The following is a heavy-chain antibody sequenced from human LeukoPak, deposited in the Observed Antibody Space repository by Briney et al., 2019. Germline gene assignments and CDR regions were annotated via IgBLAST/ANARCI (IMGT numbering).Heavy chain of an antibody. CDR1: GGSFSGYY. Sequence: SETLSLTCAVYGGSFSGYYWSWIRQPPGKGLEWIGEINHSGSTNYNPSLKSRVTISVDTSKNQFSLKLSSVTAADTAVYYCARGFGYCSSTGCYSYYYYYYGMDVWGQGTTVTVSS. CDR3: ARGFGYCSSTGCYSYYYYYYGMDV. J-gene: IGHJ6*02. V-gene: IGHV4-34*01. CDR2: INHSGST. D-gene: IGHD2-2*02.